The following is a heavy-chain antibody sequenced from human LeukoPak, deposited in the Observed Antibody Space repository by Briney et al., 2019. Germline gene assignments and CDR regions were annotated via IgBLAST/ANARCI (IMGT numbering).Heavy chain of an antibody. V-gene: IGHV1-2*02. CDR1: GYTFTGYY. D-gene: IGHD3-10*01. CDR2: INPNSGGT. CDR3: ASSFGPRERFYSHYGSGSYYPVFGFDP. Sequence: VASVKVSCKASGYTFTGYYMHWVRQAPGQGLEWMGWINPNSGGTNYAQKFQGRVTMTRDTSISTAYMELSRLRSDDTAVYYCASSFGPRERFYSHYGSGSYYPVFGFDPWGQGTLVTVSS. J-gene: IGHJ5*02.